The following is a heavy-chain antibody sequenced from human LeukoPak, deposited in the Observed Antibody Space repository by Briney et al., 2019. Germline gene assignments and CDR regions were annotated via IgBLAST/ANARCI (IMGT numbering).Heavy chain of an antibody. CDR3: ARDSPDSSGYHDY. CDR2: IYSGGST. Sequence: GSLRLCCAASGFTVSSNYMSWVRQAPGKGLEWVSVIYSGGSTYYADSVKGRFTISRDNSKNTLYLQMNSLRAEDTAVYYCARDSPDSSGYHDYWGQGTLVAVSS. CDR1: GFTVSSNY. J-gene: IGHJ4*02. V-gene: IGHV3-53*01. D-gene: IGHD3-22*01.